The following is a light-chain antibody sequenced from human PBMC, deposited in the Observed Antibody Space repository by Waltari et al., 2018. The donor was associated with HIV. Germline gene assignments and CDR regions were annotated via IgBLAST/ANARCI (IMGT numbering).Light chain of an antibody. CDR3: QQYN. V-gene: IGKV3-15*01. Sequence: EIVMTQSPATLSVSPGERATLSCRASQSVSSNLAWYQQKPGQAPRLLIYGASTRATGIPARFSVSGSGTEFTLTISSLQSEDFAVYYCQQYNFGGGTKVEIK. CDR1: QSVSSN. CDR2: GAS. J-gene: IGKJ4*01.